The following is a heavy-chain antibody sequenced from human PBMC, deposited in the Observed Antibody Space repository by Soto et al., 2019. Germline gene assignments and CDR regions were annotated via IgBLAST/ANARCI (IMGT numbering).Heavy chain of an antibody. V-gene: IGHV3-33*08. CDR1: GFTFSSYG. D-gene: IGHD5-18*01. CDR3: ARTPVDTAMVTLNSYYYYGMDV. Sequence: PGGSLRLSCAASGFTFSSYGMHRLRQAPGKGLEWLAVIWSDGSNKYYADSVKGRFTISRDNSKNTLYLQMNSLRAEDTAVYYCARTPVDTAMVTLNSYYYYGMDVWGQGTTVTVSS. J-gene: IGHJ6*02. CDR2: IWSDGSNK.